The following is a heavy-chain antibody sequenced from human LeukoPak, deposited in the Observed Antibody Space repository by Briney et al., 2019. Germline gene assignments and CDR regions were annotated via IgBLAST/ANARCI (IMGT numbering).Heavy chain of an antibody. CDR2: IYYSGST. CDR1: GGSISSSSYY. D-gene: IGHD1-7*01. J-gene: IGHJ4*02. Sequence: KPSQTLSLTCTVSGGSISSSSYYWGWIRQPPGKGLEWIGSIYYSGSTYYNPSLKSRVTISVDTSKNQFSLKLSSVTAADTAVYYCARLSAELPLVVDYWGQGTLVTVSS. CDR3: ARLSAELPLVVDY. V-gene: IGHV4-39*01.